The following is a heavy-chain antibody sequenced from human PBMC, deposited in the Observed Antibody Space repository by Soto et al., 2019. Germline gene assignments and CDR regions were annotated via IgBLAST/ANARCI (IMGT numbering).Heavy chain of an antibody. D-gene: IGHD2-15*01. J-gene: IGHJ6*03. CDR1: GFTFSSYS. CDR2: ISSSSSYI. Sequence: EVQLVESGGGLVKPGGSLRLSCAASGFTFSSYSMNWVRQAPGKGLEWVSSISSSSSYIYYADSVKGRFTISSDNAKNSLYLQMNSLRAEDTAVYYCARDGCSGGSCYLYYYYYMDVWGKGTKVTVSS. CDR3: ARDGCSGGSCYLYYYYYMDV. V-gene: IGHV3-21*01.